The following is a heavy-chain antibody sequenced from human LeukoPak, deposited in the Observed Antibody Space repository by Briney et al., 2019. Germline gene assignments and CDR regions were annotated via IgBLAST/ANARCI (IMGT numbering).Heavy chain of an antibody. V-gene: IGHV1-2*02. CDR2: VDPRSGGT. J-gene: IGHJ4*02. Sequence: GASVKVSCKASGYTFTIYYIHWVRQIPGQGLEWMGWVDPRSGGTNYAQTFQGRFALTRDTTISTAYMELRSLRSDDTAVYYCARVYGYKSPGGYWGQGTLVTVSS. CDR1: GYTFTIYY. CDR3: ARVYGYKSPGGY. D-gene: IGHD5-12*01.